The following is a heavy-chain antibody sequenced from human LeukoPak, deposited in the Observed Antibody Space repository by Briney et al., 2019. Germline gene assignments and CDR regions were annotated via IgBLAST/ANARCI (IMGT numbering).Heavy chain of an antibody. J-gene: IGHJ4*02. CDR2: INPNSGGT. CDR3: ARGGYYHSIACRVLDY. D-gene: IGHD3-22*01. V-gene: IGHV1-2*02. CDR1: GYTFTGYY. Sequence: ASVKVSCKASGYTFTGYYMHWVRRAPGQGLEWMGWINPNSGGTNSAQKFQGRVTMTRDTSISTAHMELSRLRSDDTAVYYCARGGYYHSIACRVLDYWGQGTLVTVSS.